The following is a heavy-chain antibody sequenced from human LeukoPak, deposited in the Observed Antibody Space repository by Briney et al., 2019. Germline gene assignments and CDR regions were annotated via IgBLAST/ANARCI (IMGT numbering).Heavy chain of an antibody. Sequence: SETLSLTCTVSGGSISSYYWNWIRQPPGKGLEGIWYIYYSGSTNYNPSLKSRVTISVDTSKNQFSLKLSSVTAADTAVYFCARQLRGEAVAGHLQPFDYWGQGTLVTVSS. CDR1: GGSISSYY. J-gene: IGHJ4*02. D-gene: IGHD6-19*01. CDR3: ARQLRGEAVAGHLQPFDY. V-gene: IGHV4-59*08. CDR2: IYYSGST.